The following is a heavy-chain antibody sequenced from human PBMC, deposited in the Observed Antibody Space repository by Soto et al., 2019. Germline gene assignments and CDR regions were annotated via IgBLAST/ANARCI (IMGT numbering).Heavy chain of an antibody. CDR1: GGTFSSYT. V-gene: IGHV1-69*08. J-gene: IGHJ5*02. D-gene: IGHD1-1*01. CDR2: IIPILGIA. Sequence: QVQLVQSGAEVKKPGSSVKVSCKASGGTFSSYTISWVRQAPGQGLEWMGRIIPILGIANYAQKFQGRVTVTADKSTSTDYMELSSLRSEDTAVYYCAREGQEQLDRPRYANWFDPWGQGTLVTVSP. CDR3: AREGQEQLDRPRYANWFDP.